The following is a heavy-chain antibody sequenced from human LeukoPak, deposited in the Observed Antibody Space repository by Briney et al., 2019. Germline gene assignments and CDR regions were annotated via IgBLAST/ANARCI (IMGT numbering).Heavy chain of an antibody. Sequence: GESLKISCETPGYSFTSYWIGWVRQMPGKGLEWMGIIYPGDSDTRYNPSFQGQVTISADKSINTAYLQWSSLKASDTAVYFCAKSGAMAGTGYYWGQGTLVTVSS. CDR2: IYPGDSDT. J-gene: IGHJ4*02. CDR1: GYSFTSYW. CDR3: AKSGAMAGTGYY. D-gene: IGHD6-19*01. V-gene: IGHV5-51*01.